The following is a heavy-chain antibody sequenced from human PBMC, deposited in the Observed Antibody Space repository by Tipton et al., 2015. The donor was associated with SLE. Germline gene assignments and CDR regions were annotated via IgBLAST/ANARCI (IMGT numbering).Heavy chain of an antibody. D-gene: IGHD3-10*01. CDR2: IYYSWGT. Sequence: TLSLTCTVSGGSISSYYWSWIRQPPGKGLEWIGSIYYSWGTYYNPSLQSRVTISVDTSKNQFSLRLSSVTAADAAVYYCARDAFRGAFDIWGQGTMGTVPS. J-gene: IGHJ3*02. V-gene: IGHV4-39*07. CDR3: ARDAFRGAFDI. CDR1: GGSISSYY.